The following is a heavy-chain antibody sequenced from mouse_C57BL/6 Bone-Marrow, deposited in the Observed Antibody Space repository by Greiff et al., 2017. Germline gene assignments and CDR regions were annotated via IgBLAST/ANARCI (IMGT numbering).Heavy chain of an antibody. CDR2: IDPSDSYT. CDR3: ASRGY. J-gene: IGHJ2*01. CDR1: GYTFTSYW. D-gene: IGHD3-1*01. V-gene: IGHV1-59*01. Sequence: QVQLQQPGAELVRPGTSVKLSCKASGYTFTSYWLHWVKQRPGQGLAWIGVIDPSDSYTNYNQKFKGKATLTVDTSSSTAYMQLSSLTSEDSAVYFCASRGYWGQGTTLTVSS.